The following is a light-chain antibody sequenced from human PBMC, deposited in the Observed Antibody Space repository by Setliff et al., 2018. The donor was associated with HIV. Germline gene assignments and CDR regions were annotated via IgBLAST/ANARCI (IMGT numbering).Light chain of an antibody. V-gene: IGLV3-21*03. CDR3: QVWDSRSDHFV. Sequence: SYELTQPVSVSVAPGKTARITCGGNNIGSKTVHWYQQKPGQAPVLVIYDDGDRPSGIPERFSGSNSGTMATLTISRVEAGDEADYYCQVWDSRSDHFVFGTGTKVTVL. CDR2: DDG. CDR1: NIGSKT. J-gene: IGLJ1*01.